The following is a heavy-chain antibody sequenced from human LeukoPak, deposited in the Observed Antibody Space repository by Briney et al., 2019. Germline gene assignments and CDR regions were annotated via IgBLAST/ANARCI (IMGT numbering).Heavy chain of an antibody. J-gene: IGHJ3*02. V-gene: IGHV3-21*01. CDR3: ARAIAVVVVAAKSGAFDI. CDR1: GFTFSSYS. Sequence: GGSLRLSCAASGFTFSSYSMNWVRQAPGKGLEWVSFISSSSSYIYYADSVKGRFTISRDNAKNSLYLQMNSLRAEDTAVYYCARAIAVVVVAAKSGAFDIWGQGTMVTVSS. D-gene: IGHD2-15*01. CDR2: ISSSSSYI.